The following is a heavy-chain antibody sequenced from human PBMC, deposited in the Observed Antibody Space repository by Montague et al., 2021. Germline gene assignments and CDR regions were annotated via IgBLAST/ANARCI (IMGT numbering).Heavy chain of an antibody. J-gene: IGHJ5*02. CDR2: MFYGGAT. CDR1: SGSIFHAH. D-gene: IGHD3-10*01. CDR3: AKQDYFVSGTSYKGFDP. V-gene: IGHV4-59*08. Sequence: SETLSPTCTVSSGSIFHAHWSWVRQPPGKGLEWLGSMFYGGATSNNPSLKSRVTMSIDTSTNQFSPKLSFVTAADTAVYYCAKQDYFVSGTSYKGFDPWGQGILVTVSS.